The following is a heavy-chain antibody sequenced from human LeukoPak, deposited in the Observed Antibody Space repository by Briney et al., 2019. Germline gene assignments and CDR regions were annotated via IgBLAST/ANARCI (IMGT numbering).Heavy chain of an antibody. CDR2: ISYDGSNK. J-gene: IGHJ3*02. Sequence: PGRSLRLSCAASGFTFSSYAMHWVRQAPGKGLEWVAVISYDGSNKYYADSVKGRFTISRDNSKNTLYLQMNSLRAEDTAVYYCARDGAFDIWGHGTMVTVSS. CDR3: ARDGAFDI. CDR1: GFTFSSYA. V-gene: IGHV3-30*01.